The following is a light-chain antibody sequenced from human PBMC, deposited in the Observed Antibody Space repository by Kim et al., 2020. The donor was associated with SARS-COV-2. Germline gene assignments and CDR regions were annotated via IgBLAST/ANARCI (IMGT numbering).Light chain of an antibody. CDR3: QQSYSTPQT. CDR2: AAS. J-gene: IGKJ1*01. V-gene: IGKV1-39*01. CDR1: QSISNY. Sequence: ASVGDRVTITCRASQSISNYLNWYQQKPGKAPKLLIYAASSLQSGVPSRFSGSGSGTDFTLTISSLQPEDFATYYCQQSYSTPQTFGQGTKVDIK.